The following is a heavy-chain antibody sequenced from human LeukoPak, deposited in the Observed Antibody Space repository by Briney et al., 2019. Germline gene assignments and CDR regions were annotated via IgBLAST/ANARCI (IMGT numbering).Heavy chain of an antibody. CDR3: ARLRSAAFDY. Sequence: PSETLSLTCTVSGGSISSSSYYWGWIRQPPGKGLEWIGSIYYSGSTYYNPPLKSRVTISVNTSKNQFSLKLSSVTAADTAVYYCARLRSAAFDYWGQGTLVTVSS. CDR1: GGSISSSSYY. D-gene: IGHD2-2*01. V-gene: IGHV4-39*01. CDR2: IYYSGST. J-gene: IGHJ4*02.